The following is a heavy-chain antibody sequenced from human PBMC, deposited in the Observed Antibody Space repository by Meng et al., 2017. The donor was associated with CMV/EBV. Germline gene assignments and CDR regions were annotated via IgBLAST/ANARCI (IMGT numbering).Heavy chain of an antibody. J-gene: IGHJ6*02. CDR1: GFTFSSYA. CDR2: ISSSGSTI. Sequence: GGSLRLSCAASGFTFSSYAMHWVRQAPGKGLEWVSYISSSGSTIYYADSVKGRFTISRDNAKNSLYLQMNSLRAEDTAVYYCARDLFVGFLEWLEGPYYYYYGMDVWGQGTTVTVSS. D-gene: IGHD3-3*02. V-gene: IGHV3-48*03. CDR3: ARDLFVGFLEWLEGPYYYYYGMDV.